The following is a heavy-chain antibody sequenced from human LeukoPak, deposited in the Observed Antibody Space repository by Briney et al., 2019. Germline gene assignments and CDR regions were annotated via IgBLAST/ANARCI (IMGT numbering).Heavy chain of an antibody. CDR1: GFTFGSHA. J-gene: IGHJ4*02. V-gene: IGHV3-23*01. Sequence: GGSLRLSCEASGFTFGSHAMYWVRQAPGKGLEWVAGIFGSGGSPHYADSVKGRFTISRDNCRNTVYLQSNSLRADDTAVYYCGKTTVGYSSGQKPAWPVDYWGQGTLVTVSS. CDR2: IFGSGGSP. CDR3: GKTTVGYSSGQKPAWPVDY. D-gene: IGHD5-18*01.